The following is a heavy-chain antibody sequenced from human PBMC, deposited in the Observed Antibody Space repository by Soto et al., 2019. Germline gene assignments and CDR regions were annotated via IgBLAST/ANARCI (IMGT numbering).Heavy chain of an antibody. J-gene: IGHJ2*01. CDR2: INPKSGDT. CDR3: ARDSGRPGTHWYFDL. Sequence: QVQLVQSGAEVKKPEASAKVSCKASGYTFTAYYLHWVRQAPGHGPEWLGWINPKSGDTNYSQKFQGWVTMTRDTSISTAYLDLSRLTSDDTAVYYFARDSGRPGTHWYFDLWGRGTLISVSS. CDR1: GYTFTAYY. D-gene: IGHD3-10*01. V-gene: IGHV1-2*04.